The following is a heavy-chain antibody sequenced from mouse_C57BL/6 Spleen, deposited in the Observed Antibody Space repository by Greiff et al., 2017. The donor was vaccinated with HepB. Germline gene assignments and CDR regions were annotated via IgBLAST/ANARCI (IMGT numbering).Heavy chain of an antibody. CDR3: ARELRSVY. J-gene: IGHJ4*01. CDR2: ISYDGSN. D-gene: IGHD1-1*01. CDR1: GYSITSGYY. V-gene: IGHV3-6*01. Sequence: EVKLEESGPGLVKPSQSLSLTCSVTGYSITSGYYWNWIRQFPGNKLEWMGYISYDGSNNYNPSLKNRISITRDTSKNQFFLKLNSVTTEDTATYYCARELRSVYWGQGTSVTVSS.